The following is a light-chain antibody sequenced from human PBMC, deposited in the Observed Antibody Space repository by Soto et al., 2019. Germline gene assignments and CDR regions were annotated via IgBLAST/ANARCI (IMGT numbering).Light chain of an antibody. V-gene: IGKV3-15*01. CDR3: QHYNNWPRT. CDR2: GAS. J-gene: IGKJ1*01. Sequence: EIVMTQSPATLSASPGERATLSCRASQSVSSNLAWYQQKPGQAPRLLIYGASTRATGIPARFSGSGSGTEFPLTISSLQSEDFAVYYCQHYNNWPRTFGQGTKVEIK. CDR1: QSVSSN.